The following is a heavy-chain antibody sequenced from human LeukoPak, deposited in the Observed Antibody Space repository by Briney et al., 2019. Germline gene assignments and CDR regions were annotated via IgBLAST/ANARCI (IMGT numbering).Heavy chain of an antibody. CDR1: GFTFRCYA. V-gene: IGHV3-23*01. CDR2: ISGRGDGI. CDR3: ARGSSSNSNFYMDV. Sequence: GGSLRLSCAASGFTFRCYAMRWLRQATGKGLEWVSTISGRGDGILYGDSVKGRFAISRDNSKNTLYLQMNRLRDEDTAVYYCARGSSSNSNFYMDVWGKGTTVTVSS. J-gene: IGHJ6*03. D-gene: IGHD6-13*01.